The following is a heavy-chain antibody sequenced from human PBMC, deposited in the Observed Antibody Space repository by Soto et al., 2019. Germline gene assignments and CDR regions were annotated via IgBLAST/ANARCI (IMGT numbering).Heavy chain of an antibody. Sequence: GGSLRLSCAASGFTLSGSAMHWVPQASGKGLEWVSRIRSKANSYATAYAASVKGRFTISRDDSKNTAYLQMNSLKTEDTAVYYCTSPFYDSSGYDYWGQGTLVTVSS. D-gene: IGHD3-22*01. J-gene: IGHJ4*02. CDR2: IRSKANSYAT. V-gene: IGHV3-73*01. CDR3: TSPFYDSSGYDY. CDR1: GFTLSGSA.